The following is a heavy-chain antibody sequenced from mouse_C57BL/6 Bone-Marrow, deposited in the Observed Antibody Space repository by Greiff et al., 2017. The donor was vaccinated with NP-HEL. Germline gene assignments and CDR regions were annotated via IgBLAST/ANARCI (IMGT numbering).Heavy chain of an antibody. J-gene: IGHJ2*01. Sequence: VQLQQSGAELVRPGASVKLSCKASGYTFTDYYINWVKQRPGQGLEWIARIYPGSGNTYYNEKFKGKATLTAEKSSSTAYMQLSSLTAEDSAVYVCARVGYYGSSVDYWGQGTTLTVSS. V-gene: IGHV1-76*01. CDR1: GYTFTDYY. CDR3: ARVGYYGSSVDY. CDR2: IYPGSGNT. D-gene: IGHD1-1*01.